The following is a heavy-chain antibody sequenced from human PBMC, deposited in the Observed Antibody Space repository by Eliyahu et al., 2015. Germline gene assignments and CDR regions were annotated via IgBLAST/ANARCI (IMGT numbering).Heavy chain of an antibody. D-gene: IGHD1-1*01. CDR2: IYSSGST. CDR3: ARESRTTVFDI. V-gene: IGHV4-4*07. J-gene: IGHJ3*02. Sequence: QVQLQESGPRLLKPSETLSLTCTVSGGSITYSYWNWIRQPAGKELQWGGRIYSSGSTYYNPSLNSRVTMSVDTSNNQFSLNLSSVTAADTAVYYCARESRTTVFDIWGQGTIVTVSS. CDR1: GGSITYSY.